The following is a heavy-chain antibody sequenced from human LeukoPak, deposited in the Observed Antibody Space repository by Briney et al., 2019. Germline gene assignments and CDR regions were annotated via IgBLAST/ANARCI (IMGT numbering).Heavy chain of an antibody. CDR1: GYTFTDSG. CDR3: ARRLRSGYDDS. D-gene: IGHD5-12*01. Sequence: VASVKVSCKASGYTFTDSGISWVRQAPGQGLEWMGWMSTYTGATDYAQKFQGRVTMTTDTSTTTAYLELKRLRSDDTAVYYCARRLRSGYDDSWGQGTLVTVSS. J-gene: IGHJ4*02. V-gene: IGHV1-18*01. CDR2: MSTYTGAT.